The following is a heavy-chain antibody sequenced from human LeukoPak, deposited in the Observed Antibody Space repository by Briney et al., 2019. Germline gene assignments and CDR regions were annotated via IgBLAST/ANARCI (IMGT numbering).Heavy chain of an antibody. J-gene: IGHJ3*02. V-gene: IGHV4-34*01. Sequence: PSETLSLTCAVYGGSFSGYYWSWIRQPPGKGLEWIGEINHSGSTNYNPSLKSRVTISVDTSKNQFSLKLSSVTAADTAVYYCAREPGRDYDSSGYYPIDAFDIWGQGTMVTVSS. CDR2: INHSGST. CDR1: GGSFSGYY. CDR3: AREPGRDYDSSGYYPIDAFDI. D-gene: IGHD3-22*01.